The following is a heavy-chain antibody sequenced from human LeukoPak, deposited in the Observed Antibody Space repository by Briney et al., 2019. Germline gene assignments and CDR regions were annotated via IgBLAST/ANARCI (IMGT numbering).Heavy chain of an antibody. D-gene: IGHD1-26*01. CDR3: ASFPWDLRPT. CDR1: GFPFSTYS. CDR2: ITSTSDTI. Sequence: PGGSLRLSCVTSGFPFSTYSMNWVRQAPEKGLEWLSYITSTSDTIYYADSVKGRFTISRDNAKNSLYLQMNSLRAEDTAVYYCASFPWDLRPTWGQGTLVSVAS. V-gene: IGHV3-48*01. J-gene: IGHJ4*02.